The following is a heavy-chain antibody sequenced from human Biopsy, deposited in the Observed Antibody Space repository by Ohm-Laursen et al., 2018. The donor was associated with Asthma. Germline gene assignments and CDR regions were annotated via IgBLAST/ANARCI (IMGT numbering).Heavy chain of an antibody. J-gene: IGHJ4*02. D-gene: IGHD2-8*01. CDR3: ARARETTNYGDSDFDI. V-gene: IGHV1-46*02. Sequence: SVKVSCNASGFSFDNYFMHWVRQAPGQGLEWMGIINPSGADTRYAEKFRGRLIVTRDASTRTAFMDLRSLRSDDTAIYFCARARETTNYGDSDFDIWGQGTLITVSS. CDR1: GFSFDNYF. CDR2: INPSGADT.